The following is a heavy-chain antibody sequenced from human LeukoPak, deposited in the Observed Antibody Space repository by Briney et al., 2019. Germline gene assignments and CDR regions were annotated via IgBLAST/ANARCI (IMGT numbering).Heavy chain of an antibody. CDR2: INTDGSST. CDR1: GFTFSSYW. Sequence: PGGSLRLSCAASGFTFSSYWMHWVRQAPGKGLVWVSRINTDGSSTDYADSVKGRFTIPRDNAKSTLYVQMNSLRAEDTALYYCAKDNSYGSGKAYHFFDYWGQGTLVTVSS. V-gene: IGHV3-74*01. CDR3: AKDNSYGSGKAYHFFDY. J-gene: IGHJ4*02. D-gene: IGHD3-10*01.